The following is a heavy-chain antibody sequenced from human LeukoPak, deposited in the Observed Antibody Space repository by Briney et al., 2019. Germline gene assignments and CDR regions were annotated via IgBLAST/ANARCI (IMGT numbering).Heavy chain of an antibody. D-gene: IGHD3-3*01. V-gene: IGHV3-21*01. J-gene: IGHJ4*02. CDR1: GFTFSSYR. CDR2: ISGSGSYI. CDR3: ARCYDFSSTYSQTYFDS. Sequence: PGGSLRLSCEASGFTFSSYRMNWVRQAPGRGLEWVSSISGSGSYIYYADSVKGRFTISRDNAKNSMYLQMNSLRAEDTAVYYCARCYDFSSTYSQTYFDSWGQGTQVTVSS.